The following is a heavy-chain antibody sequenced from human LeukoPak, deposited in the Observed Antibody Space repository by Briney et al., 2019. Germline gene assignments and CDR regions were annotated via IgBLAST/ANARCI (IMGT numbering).Heavy chain of an antibody. Sequence: SQTLSLTCTVSGGSISSGGYYWSWIRQHPGKGLEWIGYIYYSGSTYYNPSLKSRVTISVDRSKNQFSLKLSSVTAADTAVYYCARGGGYTFGGVIPFDYWGQGTLVTVSS. V-gene: IGHV4-31*03. CDR3: ARGGGYTFGGVIPFDY. CDR1: GGSISSGGYY. J-gene: IGHJ4*02. CDR2: IYYSGST. D-gene: IGHD3-16*02.